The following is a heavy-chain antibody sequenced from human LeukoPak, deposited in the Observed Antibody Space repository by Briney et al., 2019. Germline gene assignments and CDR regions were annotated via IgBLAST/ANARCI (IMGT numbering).Heavy chain of an antibody. CDR3: AREFPPDY. J-gene: IGHJ4*02. Sequence: GGSLRLSCAASGFHFSSYNMNWVRQAPGKGLEGISYISFSSSTMYYVDSVKGRFTVSRDNDDNSLYLQMNSLRVEATAGYYSAREFPPDYWGLGTLVTVSS. CDR2: ISFSSSTM. CDR1: GFHFSSYN. V-gene: IGHV3-48*04.